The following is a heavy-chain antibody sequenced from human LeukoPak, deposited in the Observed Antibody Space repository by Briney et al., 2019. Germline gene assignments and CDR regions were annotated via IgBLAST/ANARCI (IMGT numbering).Heavy chain of an antibody. J-gene: IGHJ6*02. D-gene: IGHD6-13*01. CDR1: GYTFTGYS. CDR2: INPHSGGT. Sequence: ASVKVSCKASGYTFTGYSMHWVRQAPGQGLEWRGWINPHSGGTNYAQKFQGRVTMTRDTSISTAYMELSRLRSDDTAVYYCARDFSAAGSIYYGMDVWGQGTTVTVSS. V-gene: IGHV1-2*02. CDR3: ARDFSAAGSIYYGMDV.